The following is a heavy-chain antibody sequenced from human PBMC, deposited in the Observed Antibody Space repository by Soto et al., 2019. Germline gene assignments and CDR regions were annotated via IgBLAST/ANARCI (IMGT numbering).Heavy chain of an antibody. CDR1: GFTFSRYA. J-gene: IGHJ5*02. CDR3: IRDPYGST. V-gene: IGHV3-15*01. CDR2: IKTTSDGGTI. D-gene: IGHD3-10*01. Sequence: GGSLRLSCAASGFTFSRYAMTGVRQAPGRGLEWVARIKTTSDGGTIHYAAPVKGRFTISRDDSKDTLFLQMNSLKIEDTALYYCIRDPYGSTWGQGTLVTVSS.